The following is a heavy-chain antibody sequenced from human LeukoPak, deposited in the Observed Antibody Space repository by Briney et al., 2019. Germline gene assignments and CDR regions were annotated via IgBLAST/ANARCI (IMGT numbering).Heavy chain of an antibody. CDR2: ISAYNGNT. CDR1: VYTFTIYG. V-gene: IGHV1-18*01. J-gene: IGHJ4*02. D-gene: IGHD6-13*01. CDR3: ARDPGIAAAGTNSD. Sequence: ASVTVSFKSSVYTFTIYGISWVRQAPGQGLEGMGWISAYNGNTNYAQKLQGRVTMTTDTSTSTAYMELRSLRSDDTAVYYCARDPGIAAAGTNSDWGQGTLVTVSS.